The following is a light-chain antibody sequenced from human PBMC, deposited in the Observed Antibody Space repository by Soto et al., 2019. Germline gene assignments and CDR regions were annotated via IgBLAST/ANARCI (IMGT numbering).Light chain of an antibody. CDR2: DVS. CDR1: SSDVGGYNY. V-gene: IGLV2-14*01. CDR3: RSYTSSSSPIV. Sequence: QSALTQPASVSGSPGQSITISCTGTSSDVGGYNYVSLYQQHPGKAPKLMIYDVSNRPSGVSNRFSGSKSGNTASLTISGLQAEDEADYYCRSYTSSSSPIVFGTGTKLTVL. J-gene: IGLJ1*01.